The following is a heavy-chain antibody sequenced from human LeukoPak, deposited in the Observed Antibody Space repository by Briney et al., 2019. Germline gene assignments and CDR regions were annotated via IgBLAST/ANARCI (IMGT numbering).Heavy chain of an antibody. CDR1: GYSFTIYH. CDR3: ARGSGSDWYEASAF. V-gene: IGHV1-46*01. Sequence: EASVKVSCKTSGYSFTIYHMHWVRQAPGQGLEWMGIINPNTGSTTYAQKFQGRVTMTRDTSTSTVYMEVSSLRSDDTAVYYCARGSGSDWYEASAFWGQGTLVTASS. CDR2: INPNTGST. J-gene: IGHJ4*02. D-gene: IGHD6-19*01.